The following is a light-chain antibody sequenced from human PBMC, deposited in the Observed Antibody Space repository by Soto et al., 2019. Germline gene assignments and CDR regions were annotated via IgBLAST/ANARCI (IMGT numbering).Light chain of an antibody. J-gene: IGKJ1*01. CDR1: QSVSTS. V-gene: IGKV3-11*01. CDR3: EVRDVWPS. CDR2: DAS. Sequence: IVLTQSPVTLALSPGERAVLSCRASQSVSTSLAWYQHKPGQAPRLFIYDASKRAPGVPARFSGSGSGTAFTLTISSLEPEDFAVYYCEVRDVWPSFGQGTKVDIK.